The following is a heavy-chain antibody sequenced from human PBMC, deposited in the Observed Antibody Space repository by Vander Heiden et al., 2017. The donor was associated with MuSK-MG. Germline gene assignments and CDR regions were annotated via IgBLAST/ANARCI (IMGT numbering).Heavy chain of an antibody. Sequence: QVQLQESGPGLVKPSETLSLTCAVSGYSISSGYYWGWIRQPPGKGLEWIGSIYHSGSTYYNPALKSRVTISVDTSKNKFSLKLSSVTAADTAVYYCARHDQSDDAFDIWGQGTMVTVSS. D-gene: IGHD1-1*01. J-gene: IGHJ3*02. CDR2: IYHSGST. CDR3: ARHDQSDDAFDI. V-gene: IGHV4-38-2*01. CDR1: GYSISSGYY.